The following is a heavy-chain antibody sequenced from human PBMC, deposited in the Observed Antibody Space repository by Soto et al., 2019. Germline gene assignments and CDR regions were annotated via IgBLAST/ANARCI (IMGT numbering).Heavy chain of an antibody. Sequence: SKTLSLTCIVSVGTSSGYYWTWIRQPAGKGLEWIGRIYSSGNTKYNPSLQSRVTMSLDTSNNQFSLRLTSVTAADTAVYYCARGQRFSDWFDPWGQGTLVTVS. CDR1: VGTSSGYY. D-gene: IGHD3-3*01. CDR3: ARGQRFSDWFDP. CDR2: IYSSGNT. V-gene: IGHV4-4*07. J-gene: IGHJ5*02.